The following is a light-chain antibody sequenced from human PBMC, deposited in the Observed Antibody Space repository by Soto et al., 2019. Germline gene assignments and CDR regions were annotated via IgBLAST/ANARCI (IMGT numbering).Light chain of an antibody. CDR1: QSVLYSSNNKNY. V-gene: IGKV4-1*01. CDR2: WAS. Sequence: DIVMTQSPDSVAVSLGERATINCKPSQSVLYSSNNKNYLAWYQQKPGQPPKLLIYWASTRESGVPDRFSGSGSGTNFTLTISRLEPEDFAVYYCQQYDSSPRTFGPGTKVDIK. J-gene: IGKJ1*01. CDR3: QQYDSSPRT.